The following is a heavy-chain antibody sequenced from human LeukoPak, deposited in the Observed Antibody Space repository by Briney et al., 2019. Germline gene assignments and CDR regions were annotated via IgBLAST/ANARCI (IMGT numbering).Heavy chain of an antibody. CDR2: INSDGSWT. CDR1: GSYW. V-gene: IGHV3-74*01. D-gene: IGHD2/OR15-2a*01. Sequence: GGSLRLSCAASGSYWMHWVRRAPGKGLVWVSHINSDGSWTSYADSVKGRFTISKDNAKNTVYLQMNNLRAEDTAVYYCVSFYETYWGRGTLVTVSS. CDR3: VSFYETY. J-gene: IGHJ4*02.